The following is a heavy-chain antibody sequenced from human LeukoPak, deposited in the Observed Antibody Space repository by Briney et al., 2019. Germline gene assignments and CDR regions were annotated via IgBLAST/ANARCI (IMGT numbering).Heavy chain of an antibody. Sequence: KPGGSLRLSCAASGFTVSSNYMSWVRQAPGKGLEWVSVIYSGGSTYYADSVKGRFTISRDNSKNTLYLQMNSLRAEDTAVYYCARMDTMVRGNYGMDVWGQGTTVTVSS. CDR2: IYSGGST. J-gene: IGHJ6*02. V-gene: IGHV3-66*01. D-gene: IGHD3-10*01. CDR3: ARMDTMVRGNYGMDV. CDR1: GFTVSSNY.